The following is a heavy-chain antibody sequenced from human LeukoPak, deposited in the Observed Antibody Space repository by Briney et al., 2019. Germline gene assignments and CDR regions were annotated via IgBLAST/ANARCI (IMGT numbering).Heavy chain of an antibody. D-gene: IGHD3-3*01. J-gene: IGHJ4*02. CDR3: ARDQYDTWSRRGNFDS. Sequence: GGSLRLSCAASGFTFSNYWIHWVRQAPGKGLVWVSRIDNAGSITTYADSVKGRFTISRDNTKNSLYLQMNSLRVEDTAVFYCARDQYDTWSRRGNFDSWGQGTLVIVSS. V-gene: IGHV3-74*03. CDR1: GFTFSNYW. CDR2: IDNAGSIT.